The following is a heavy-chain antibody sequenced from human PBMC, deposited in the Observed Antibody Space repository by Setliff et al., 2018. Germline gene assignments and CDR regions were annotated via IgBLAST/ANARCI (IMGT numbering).Heavy chain of an antibody. V-gene: IGHV3-7*03. D-gene: IGHD3-3*01. J-gene: IGHJ3*02. CDR2: IKQDGSEK. Sequence: GGSLRLSCEASGFTFTSYWMSWVRQAPGKGLEWVANIKQDGSEKYYVDSVKGRFAISRDNAKNSLYLQMNSLRAEDTAVYYCAQDRITIFGGVPPQDACDIWGQGTMVTVS. CDR3: AQDRITIFGGVPPQDACDI. CDR1: GFTFTSYW.